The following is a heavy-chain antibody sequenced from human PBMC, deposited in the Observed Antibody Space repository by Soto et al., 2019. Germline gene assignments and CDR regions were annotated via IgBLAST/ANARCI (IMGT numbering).Heavy chain of an antibody. Sequence: QTLSLTCAISGDSVSSNSAACNWIRQSPSRGLEWLGRTYYRSKWYNDYAVSVKSRITINPDTSKNQFSLQLNSVTPEDTAVYYCARGESISVAWFDYWGQGTLVNVSS. CDR1: GDSVSSNSAA. CDR3: ARGESISVAWFDY. CDR2: TYYRSKWYN. D-gene: IGHD6-19*01. V-gene: IGHV6-1*01. J-gene: IGHJ4*02.